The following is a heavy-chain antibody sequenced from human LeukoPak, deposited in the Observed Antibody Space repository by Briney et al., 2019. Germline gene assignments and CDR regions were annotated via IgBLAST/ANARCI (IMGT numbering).Heavy chain of an antibody. CDR1: GGSISSGDYY. CDR2: IYYSGST. V-gene: IGHV4-30-4*01. Sequence: SQTLSLTCTVSGGSISSGDYYWSWIRQPPGKGLEWIGYIYYSGSTYYNPSLKSRVTISVDTSKNQFSLKLSSVTAADTAVYYCARDLWAMVRGVSAKYHYYYGMDVWGQGTTVTVSS. CDR3: ARDLWAMVRGVSAKYHYYYGMDV. D-gene: IGHD3-10*01. J-gene: IGHJ6*02.